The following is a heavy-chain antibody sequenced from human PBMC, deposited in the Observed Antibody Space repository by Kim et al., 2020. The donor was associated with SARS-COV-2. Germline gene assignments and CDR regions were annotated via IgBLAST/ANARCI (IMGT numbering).Heavy chain of an antibody. CDR3: ARDQGLEGRNGMDV. D-gene: IGHD1-1*01. J-gene: IGHJ6*02. CDR2: INAGNGNT. Sequence: ASVKVSCKASGYTFTSYAMHWVRQAPGQRLEWMGWINAGNGNTKYSQKFQGRVTITRDTSASTAYMELSSLRSEDTAVYYCARDQGLEGRNGMDVWGQGTTVTVSS. CDR1: GYTFTSYA. V-gene: IGHV1-3*01.